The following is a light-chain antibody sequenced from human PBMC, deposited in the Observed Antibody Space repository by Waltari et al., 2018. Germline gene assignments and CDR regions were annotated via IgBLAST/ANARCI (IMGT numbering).Light chain of an antibody. CDR2: WAS. J-gene: IGKJ4*01. CDR1: QTLLSPTNRNS. CDR3: HQYYTSPNT. Sequence: DIVMAQSPDSLAVSLGERATISRKSSQTLLSPTNRNSLAWYKQQPGQPPTLLIYWASTRQSVVPDRFSGRGSGTDFNLTIDGLQAEDVAIYYCHQYYTSPNTFGGGTQVEIK. V-gene: IGKV4-1*01.